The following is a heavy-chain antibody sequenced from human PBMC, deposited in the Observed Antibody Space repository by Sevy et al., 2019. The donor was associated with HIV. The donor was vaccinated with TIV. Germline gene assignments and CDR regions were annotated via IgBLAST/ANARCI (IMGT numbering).Heavy chain of an antibody. CDR3: ARRAAAGTVFDY. V-gene: IGHV1-18*01. J-gene: IGHJ4*02. CDR1: GYTFTSYG. D-gene: IGHD6-13*01. CDR2: ISAYNGNT. Sequence: ASVKVSCKASGYTFTSYGISWVRQAPGQGLEWMGWISAYNGNTNYAQKLQGRVTMTTDTSTSTAYMERRSLRSDDTAVYYCARRAAAGTVFDYWGQGTLVTVSS.